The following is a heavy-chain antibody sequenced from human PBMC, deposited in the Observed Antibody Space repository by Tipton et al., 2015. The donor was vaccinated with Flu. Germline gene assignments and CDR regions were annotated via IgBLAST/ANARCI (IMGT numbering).Heavy chain of an antibody. CDR2: IFYSGST. D-gene: IGHD5-18*01. CDR3: VRDPGIGDTAMVDAFDV. J-gene: IGHJ3*01. Sequence: LRLSCTVSGSSISSYYWTWVRQPPGKGLEWIGYIFYSGSTGYNPSLKSRVTISKDTSKNQFSLTMTSVTAADTAMYYCVRDPGIGDTAMVDAFDVWGQGAMVSVSS. CDR1: GSSISSYY. V-gene: IGHV4-59*01.